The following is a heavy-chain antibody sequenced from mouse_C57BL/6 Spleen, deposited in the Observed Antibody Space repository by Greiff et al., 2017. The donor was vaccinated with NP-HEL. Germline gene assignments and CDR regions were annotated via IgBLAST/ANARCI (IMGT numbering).Heavy chain of an antibody. V-gene: IGHV1-53*01. CDR2: INPSNGGT. D-gene: IGHD2-1*01. CDR1: GYTFTSYW. CDR3: ANGILYYYAMDY. J-gene: IGHJ4*01. Sequence: VQLQQSGTELVKPGASVKLSCKASGYTFTSYWMHWVKQRPGQGLEWIGNINPSNGGTNYNEKFKSKATLTVDKSSSTAYMQLSSLTSEDSAVYYCANGILYYYAMDYWGQGTSVTVSS.